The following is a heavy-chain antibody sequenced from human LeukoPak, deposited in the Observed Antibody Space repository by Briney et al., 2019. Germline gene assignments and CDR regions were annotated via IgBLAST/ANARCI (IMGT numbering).Heavy chain of an antibody. D-gene: IGHD4-11*01. V-gene: IGHV3-30*02. CDR1: GFTFSSYG. Sequence: SGGSLRLSCAASGFTFSSYGMHWVRQAPGKGLEWVAFIRYDGSNKYYADSVKGRFTISRDNSKNTVYLLLNDLRTEDSAIYYCCSATSMTTVTTDYWGQGTLVSVSS. CDR2: IRYDGSNK. CDR3: CSATSMTTVTTDY. J-gene: IGHJ4*02.